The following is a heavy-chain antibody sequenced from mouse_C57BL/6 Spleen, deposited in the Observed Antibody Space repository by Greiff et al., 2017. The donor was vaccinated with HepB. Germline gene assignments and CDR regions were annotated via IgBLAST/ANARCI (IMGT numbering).Heavy chain of an antibody. CDR3: ARGNWDLYYYAMDY. CDR1: GYAFSSYW. V-gene: IGHV1-80*01. Sequence: VQLQQSGAELVKPGASVKISCKASGYAFSSYWMNWVKQRPGKGLEWIGQIYPGDGDTNYNGKFKGKATLTADKSSSTAYMQLSSLTSEDSAVYFGARGNWDLYYYAMDYWGQGTSVTVSS. D-gene: IGHD4-1*01. J-gene: IGHJ4*01. CDR2: IYPGDGDT.